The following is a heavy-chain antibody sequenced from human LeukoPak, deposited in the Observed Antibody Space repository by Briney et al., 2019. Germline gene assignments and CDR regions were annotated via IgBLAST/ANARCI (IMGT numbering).Heavy chain of an antibody. D-gene: IGHD2-15*01. CDR1: GFTVSSTY. J-gene: IGHJ4*02. CDR2: ISNNGGYT. CDR3: AKQLGYCSDGSCYFPY. V-gene: IGHV3-23*01. Sequence: GGSLRLSCAASGFTVSSTYMSWVRQAPGKGLEWVSAISNNGGYTYYADSVQGRFTISRDNSKSTLCLQMNSLRAEDTAVYYCAKQLGYCSDGSCYFPYWGQGTLVTVSS.